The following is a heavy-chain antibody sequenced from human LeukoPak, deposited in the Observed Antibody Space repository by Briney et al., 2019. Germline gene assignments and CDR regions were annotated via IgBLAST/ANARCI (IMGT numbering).Heavy chain of an antibody. CDR1: GGSISSYY. J-gene: IGHJ4*02. Sequence: SETLSLTCTVSGGSISSYYWSWIRQPPGKGLEWIGYIYYSGTTNYNPSLKSRVTISVDTSKNQFSLKLSSVTAADTAVYYCARGGAELLWFYDYWGQGTLVTVSS. CDR3: ARGGAELLWFYDY. V-gene: IGHV4-59*01. CDR2: IYYSGTT. D-gene: IGHD3-10*01.